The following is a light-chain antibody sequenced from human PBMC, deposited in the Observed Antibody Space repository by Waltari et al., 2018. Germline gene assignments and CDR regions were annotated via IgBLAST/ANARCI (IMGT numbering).Light chain of an antibody. CDR3: CSFSGSYTVV. J-gene: IGLJ3*02. Sequence: QSALTKPRSVSGSPGQSVTISCTGTSSDVGDYNYVSWYQQRPGKAPKLMIYDVMERPSGVPHRFSGSKSGNTASLTISGLQAEDEGDYYCCSFSGSYTVVFGGGTKLTVL. V-gene: IGLV2-11*01. CDR1: SSDVGDYNY. CDR2: DVM.